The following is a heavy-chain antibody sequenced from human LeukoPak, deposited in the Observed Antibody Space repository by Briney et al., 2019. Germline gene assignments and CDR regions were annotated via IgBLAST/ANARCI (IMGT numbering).Heavy chain of an antibody. V-gene: IGHV4-39*07. CDR3: AATRGVDY. D-gene: IGHD3-16*01. J-gene: IGHJ4*02. Sequence: SETLSLTCTVSGGSISSGGYYWSWIRQPPGKGLEWIGEINHSGSTNYNPSLKSRVTISVDTSKNQFSLKLSSVTAADTAVYYCAATRGVDYWGQGTLVTVSS. CDR2: INHSGST. CDR1: GGSISSGGYY.